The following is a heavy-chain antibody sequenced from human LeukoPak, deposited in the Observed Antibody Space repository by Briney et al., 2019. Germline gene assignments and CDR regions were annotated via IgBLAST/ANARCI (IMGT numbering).Heavy chain of an antibody. Sequence: SETLSLTCTVSGGSISSYYWSWVRQPPGKGLEWIGYVSYSGSTDYNPSLKSRVIISIDTSKNQFSLKLSSVTAADTAVYYCARRGYDWYFDYWGQGTLVTVSS. CDR1: GGSISSYY. V-gene: IGHV4-59*08. CDR2: VSYSGST. CDR3: ARRGYDWYFDY. J-gene: IGHJ4*02. D-gene: IGHD5-12*01.